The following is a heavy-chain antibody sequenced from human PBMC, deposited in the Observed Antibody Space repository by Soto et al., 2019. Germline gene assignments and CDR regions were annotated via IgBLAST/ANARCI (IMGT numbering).Heavy chain of an antibody. D-gene: IGHD1-26*01. CDR3: ARVYSGSYSDY. CDR1: GGSIRSNNW. V-gene: IGHV4-4*02. J-gene: IGHJ4*02. CDR2: IFQSEST. Sequence: QVQLQESGPGLVKPSGTLSLTCAVSGGSIRSNNWWSWVRQPPGKGLEWIGEIFQSESTNDNPSLKTRVTISVDNSKTQFSLKLSSVTAADTAVYYCARVYSGSYSDYWGQGTLVTVSS.